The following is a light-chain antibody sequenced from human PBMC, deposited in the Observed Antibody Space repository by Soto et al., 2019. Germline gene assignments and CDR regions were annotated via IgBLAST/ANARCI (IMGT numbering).Light chain of an antibody. CDR3: QQYNNWPRT. CDR1: QSISNNH. V-gene: IGKV3-20*01. CDR2: GTS. Sequence: EIVLTQSPGTLSLSPGERVTLSCRASQSISNNHLAWYQQKPGQAPRLLIHGTSNRATGIPDRFSGSGSGTDFTLTFSRLEPEDFAVYYCQQYNNWPRTFGQGTKVDIK. J-gene: IGKJ1*01.